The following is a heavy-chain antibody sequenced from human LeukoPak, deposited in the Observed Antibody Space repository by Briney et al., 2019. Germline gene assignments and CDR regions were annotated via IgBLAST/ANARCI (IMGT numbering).Heavy chain of an antibody. V-gene: IGHV1-69*01. D-gene: IGHD2-2*01. CDR2: IIPIFGTA. J-gene: IGHJ5*02. Sequence: SVKVSCKASGGTFSSYAISWVRQAPGQGLEWMGGIIPIFGTANYAQKFQGRVTITADESTSTAYMELSSLRSEDTAVYYCAGEVCSSCYPRWFDPWGQGTLVTVSS. CDR3: AGEVCSSCYPRWFDP. CDR1: GGTFSSYA.